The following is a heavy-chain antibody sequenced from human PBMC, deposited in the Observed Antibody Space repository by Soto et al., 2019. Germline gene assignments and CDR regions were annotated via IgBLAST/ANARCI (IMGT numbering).Heavy chain of an antibody. D-gene: IGHD2-2*01. CDR2: TIPISGTS. Sequence: QVQLVQSGAEVKKPGSSVKVSCKASGGTFSSYAISLVRQAPGQGLEWMGGTIPISGTSNYAQKFQGRGTITADESTSTAYMELSSLRSEDTAVYYCASSQGSSTSLEIYYYCYYGRDVWGQGTTVPVSS. CDR1: GGTFSSYA. CDR3: ASSQGSSTSLEIYYYCYYGRDV. J-gene: IGHJ6*02. V-gene: IGHV1-69*01.